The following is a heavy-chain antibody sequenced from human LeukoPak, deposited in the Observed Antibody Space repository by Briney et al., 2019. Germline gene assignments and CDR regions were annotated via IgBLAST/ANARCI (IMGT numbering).Heavy chain of an antibody. CDR2: ISGSGGNT. CDR1: GFTFSSYA. Sequence: GGSLRLSCAASGFTFSSYAMSWVRQAPGKGLELVSAISGSGGNTYYADSVKGRFTISRDNSKNTLYLQMNSLRAEDTAVYYCATSYNDAFDIWGQGTMVTVSS. V-gene: IGHV3-23*01. D-gene: IGHD5-24*01. J-gene: IGHJ3*02. CDR3: ATSYNDAFDI.